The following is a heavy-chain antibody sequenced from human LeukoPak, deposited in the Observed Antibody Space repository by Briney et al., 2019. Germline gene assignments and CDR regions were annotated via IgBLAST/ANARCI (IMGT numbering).Heavy chain of an antibody. CDR2: IYTSGRT. J-gene: IGHJ4*02. CDR1: GGSISSYY. CDR3: AREAQSFRPFDY. Sequence: SETLSLTCTVSGGSISSYYWSWIRQPPGKGLEWIGRIYTSGRTNYNPSLKSRVTMSVDTSKNQFSLKLSSVTAADTAVYYCAREAQSFRPFDYWGQGTLVTVSS. V-gene: IGHV4-4*07.